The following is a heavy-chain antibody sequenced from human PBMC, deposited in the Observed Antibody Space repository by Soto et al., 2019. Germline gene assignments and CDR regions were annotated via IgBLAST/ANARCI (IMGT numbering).Heavy chain of an antibody. CDR3: AKDWDYDSSGDFDY. Sequence: EVQLVESGGGLVQPGRSLRLSCAASGFIFDDYAMHWVRQAPGKGLEWVSGISWNSGSIGYADSVKGRFTISRDNAKNSLYLQMNSLRAEDTALYYCAKDWDYDSSGDFDYWGQGTLVTGSS. V-gene: IGHV3-9*01. CDR1: GFIFDDYA. D-gene: IGHD3-22*01. J-gene: IGHJ4*02. CDR2: ISWNSGSI.